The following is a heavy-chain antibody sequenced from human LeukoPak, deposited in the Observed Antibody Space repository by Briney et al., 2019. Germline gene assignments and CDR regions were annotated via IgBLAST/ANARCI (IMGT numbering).Heavy chain of an antibody. D-gene: IGHD2-15*01. V-gene: IGHV3-74*03. Sequence: SGGSLRLSCAASGFTFSSYEMNWVRQAPGKGLVWVSRINPDGTNTMYAGSVKGRFTISRDNAKNILYLQMNSLRDDDTAVYYCARRVDATRWFDPWGQGTLVTVSS. CDR1: GFTFSSYE. J-gene: IGHJ5*02. CDR3: ARRVDATRWFDP. CDR2: INPDGTNT.